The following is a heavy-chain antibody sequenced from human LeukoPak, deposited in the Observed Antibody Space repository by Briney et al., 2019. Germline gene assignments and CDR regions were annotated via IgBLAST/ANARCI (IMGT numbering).Heavy chain of an antibody. V-gene: IGHV4-59*01. D-gene: IGHD6-6*01. Sequence: SETLSLTCTVSGGSISSYYWSWIRQPPGKGLEWIGYIYHSGSTNYNPSLKSRVTISVDTSKNQFSLKLSSVTAADTAVYYCAREVDSSYSGDWFDPWGQGTLVTVSS. CDR2: IYHSGST. CDR1: GGSISSYY. CDR3: AREVDSSYSGDWFDP. J-gene: IGHJ5*02.